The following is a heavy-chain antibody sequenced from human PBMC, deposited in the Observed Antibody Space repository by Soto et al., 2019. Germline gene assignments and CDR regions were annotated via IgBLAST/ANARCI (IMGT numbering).Heavy chain of an antibody. J-gene: IGHJ4*02. Sequence: PGGSLRLSCAASGFTFTRYSMNWVRQAPGKGLEWASSISSTTNYIYYADSMKGRFTVSGDNAKNSVYLEMNSLSAEDTAVYYCARESEDLTSNFDYWGQGTLVTVSS. CDR3: ARESEDLTSNFDY. CDR1: GFTFTRYS. CDR2: ISSTTNYI. V-gene: IGHV3-21*01.